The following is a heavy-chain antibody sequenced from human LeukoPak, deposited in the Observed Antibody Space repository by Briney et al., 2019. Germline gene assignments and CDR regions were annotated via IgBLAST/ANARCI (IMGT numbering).Heavy chain of an antibody. CDR3: ARDYYYDSSGFDY. Sequence: PGGSLRLSCAASGFTFSSYAMSWVRQAPGKGLEWVSVIYSGGSTYYADSVKGRFTISRDNSKNALYLQMNSLRAEDTAVYYCARDYYYDSSGFDYWGQGTLVTVSS. D-gene: IGHD3-22*01. V-gene: IGHV3-53*01. CDR1: GFTFSSYA. J-gene: IGHJ4*02. CDR2: IYSGGST.